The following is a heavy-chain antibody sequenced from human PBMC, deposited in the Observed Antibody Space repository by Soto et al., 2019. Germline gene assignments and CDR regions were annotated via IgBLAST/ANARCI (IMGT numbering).Heavy chain of an antibody. Sequence: QLQLQESGPGLVKPSETLSLTCTVSGGSISSSSYYWGWIRQPPGKGLEWIGSIYYSGSTYYNPSLKSRVTISVDTSKNQFSLKLSPVTAADTAVYYCAVYGSGSYYNPRYYYYMDVWGKGTTVTVSS. CDR2: IYYSGST. CDR1: GGSISSSSYY. D-gene: IGHD3-10*01. J-gene: IGHJ6*03. CDR3: AVYGSGSYYNPRYYYYMDV. V-gene: IGHV4-39*01.